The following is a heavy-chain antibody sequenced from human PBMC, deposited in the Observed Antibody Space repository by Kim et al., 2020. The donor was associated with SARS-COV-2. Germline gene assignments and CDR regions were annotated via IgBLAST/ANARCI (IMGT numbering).Heavy chain of an antibody. Sequence: SYARKLRGRVTMTKATPTSTAYMELRSLRSDDTAVYYCARVPGIAAAVDYWGQGTLVTVSS. D-gene: IGHD6-13*01. J-gene: IGHJ4*02. V-gene: IGHV1-18*01. CDR3: ARVPGIAAAVDY.